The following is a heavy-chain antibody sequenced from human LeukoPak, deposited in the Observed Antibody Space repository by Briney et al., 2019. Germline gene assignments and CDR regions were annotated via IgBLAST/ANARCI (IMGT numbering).Heavy chain of an antibody. CDR2: IYYSGST. CDR3: ARIFPLGWSYPWWYAFDI. CDR1: GGSISSYY. J-gene: IGHJ3*02. Sequence: SETLSLTCTVSGGSISSYYWSWIRQPPVKGLEWIGYIYYSGSTNYNPSLKSRVTISVDTSKNQFSLKLSSVTAADTAVYYCARIFPLGWSYPWWYAFDIWGQGTMVTVSS. D-gene: IGHD2-8*02. V-gene: IGHV4-59*01.